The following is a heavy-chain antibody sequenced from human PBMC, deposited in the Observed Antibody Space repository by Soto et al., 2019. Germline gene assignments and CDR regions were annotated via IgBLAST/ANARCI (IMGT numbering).Heavy chain of an antibody. J-gene: IGHJ6*02. V-gene: IGHV3-33*01. Sequence: GGSRRLSCAASGFTFSSYGMHWVRQAPGKGLEWVAVIWYDGSNKYYADSVKGRFTISRDNSKNTLYLQMNSLRAEDMAVYYCARAMSSRYYYGMDVWGQGTTVTVSS. CDR3: ARAMSSRYYYGMDV. CDR2: IWYDGSNK. CDR1: GFTFSSYG. D-gene: IGHD6-13*01.